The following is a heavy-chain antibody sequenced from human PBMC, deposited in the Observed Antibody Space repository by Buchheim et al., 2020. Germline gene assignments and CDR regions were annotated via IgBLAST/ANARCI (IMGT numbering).Heavy chain of an antibody. CDR1: GYTLTELS. V-gene: IGHV1-24*01. D-gene: IGHD2-15*01. Sequence: QVQLVQSGAEVKKPGASVKVSCKVSGYTLTELSMHWVRQAPGKGLEWMGGFDPEDGETIYAQNFQGRVTMTEDTSTDTAYMELSSLRSEDTAVYYCATLRYCSGGSCYSGKPYYYYGMDVWGQGTT. CDR2: FDPEDGET. J-gene: IGHJ6*02. CDR3: ATLRYCSGGSCYSGKPYYYYGMDV.